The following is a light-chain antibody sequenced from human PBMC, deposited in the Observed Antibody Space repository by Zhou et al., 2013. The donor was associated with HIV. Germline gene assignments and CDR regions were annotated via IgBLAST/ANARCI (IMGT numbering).Light chain of an antibody. V-gene: IGKV3-15*01. Sequence: DIMMTQSPATLSVSPGDTATLSCRASESVSSNLAWYQRKPGQAPRLVIYGASTRAAGIPARFSGSGSGTDFTLTINSLQSEDFAIYYCQQYNNWPPDLYTFGQGTKLEI. CDR2: GAS. CDR1: ESVSSN. J-gene: IGKJ2*01. CDR3: QQYNNWPPDLYT.